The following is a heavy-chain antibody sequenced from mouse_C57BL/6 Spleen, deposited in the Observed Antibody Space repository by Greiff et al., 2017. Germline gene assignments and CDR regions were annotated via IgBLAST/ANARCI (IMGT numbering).Heavy chain of an antibody. CDR2: IDPETGGT. CDR3: TRSDYGGGFAY. J-gene: IGHJ3*01. CDR1: GYTFTDYE. V-gene: IGHV1-15*01. D-gene: IGHD2-4*01. Sequence: VQRVESGAELVRPGASVTLSCKASGYTFTDYEMHWVKQTPVHGLEWIGAIDPETGGTAYNQKFKGKAILTADKSSSTAYMELRSLTSEDSAVYYCTRSDYGGGFAYWGQGTLVTVSA.